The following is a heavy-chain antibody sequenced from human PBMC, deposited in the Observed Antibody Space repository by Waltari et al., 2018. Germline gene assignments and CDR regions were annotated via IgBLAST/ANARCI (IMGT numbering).Heavy chain of an antibody. CDR1: GYSISSGYY. CDR2: IYHSGST. V-gene: IGHV4-38-2*01. J-gene: IGHJ4*02. Sequence: QVQLQESGPGLVKPSETLSLTCAVSGYSISSGYYWGWIRQPPGKGLEWIGSIYHSGSTYYNPSLKSRVTISVDTSKNQFSLKLSSVTAADTAVYYCARQRPGIAAASEGIFDYWGQGTLVTVSS. D-gene: IGHD6-13*01. CDR3: ARQRPGIAAASEGIFDY.